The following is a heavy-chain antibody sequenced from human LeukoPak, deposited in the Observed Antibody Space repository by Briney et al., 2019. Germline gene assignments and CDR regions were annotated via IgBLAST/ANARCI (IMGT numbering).Heavy chain of an antibody. CDR3: ARLTSSSSGSSFDF. Sequence: SETLSLTCTVSGASMNTYYWSWIRQPPGKGLEWIGYIYYSGTTNYNPSLKSRVTISVDTPKSQFSLSLSSVTAADTAVYYCARLTSSSSGSSFDFWGQGTLVTVSS. CDR1: GASMNTYY. CDR2: IYYSGTT. D-gene: IGHD6-13*01. J-gene: IGHJ4*02. V-gene: IGHV4-59*08.